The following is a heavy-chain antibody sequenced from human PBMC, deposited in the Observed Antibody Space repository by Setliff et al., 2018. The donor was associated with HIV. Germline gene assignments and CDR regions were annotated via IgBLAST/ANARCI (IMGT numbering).Heavy chain of an antibody. CDR1: GYTFTSYG. V-gene: IGHV1-18*01. Sequence: GASVKVSCKTSGYTFTSYGVSWVRQAPGQGLEWMGWISAYNGNSNYAQKFQGRVTMTTDTSTSTAYMEVRSLRSDDTAFYYCVRDLGVDTTLIFFDYWGQEPWSPSPQ. J-gene: IGHJ4*01. D-gene: IGHD5-18*01. CDR3: VRDLGVDTTLIFFDY. CDR2: ISAYNGNS.